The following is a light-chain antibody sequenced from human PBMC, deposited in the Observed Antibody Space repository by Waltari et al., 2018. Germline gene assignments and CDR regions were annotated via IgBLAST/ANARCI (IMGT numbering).Light chain of an antibody. CDR3: QQYNIRPPDT. Sequence: EIVMTQSPATLSVSPGARATLSRRASQRVKSHLAWYQQKPGQAPRLLIYGASTRVTGIPARFSGSGSGTEFTLTISSLQSEDSAVYFCQQYNIRPPDTFGQGTKLEIK. V-gene: IGKV3-15*01. J-gene: IGKJ2*01. CDR2: GAS. CDR1: QRVKSH.